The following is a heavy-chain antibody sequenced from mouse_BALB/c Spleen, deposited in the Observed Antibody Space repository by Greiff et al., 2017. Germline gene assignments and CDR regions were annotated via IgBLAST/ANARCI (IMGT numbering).Heavy chain of an antibody. CDR1: GFNIKDTY. Sequence: EVKLQESGAELVKPGASVKLSCTASGFNIKDTYMHWVKQRPEQGLEWIGRIDPANGNTKYDPKFQGKATITADTSSNTAYLQLSSLTSEDTAVYYCARWGLRRNFDYWGQGTTLTVSS. CDR3: ARWGLRRNFDY. V-gene: IGHV14-3*02. D-gene: IGHD2-2*01. CDR2: IDPANGNT. J-gene: IGHJ2*01.